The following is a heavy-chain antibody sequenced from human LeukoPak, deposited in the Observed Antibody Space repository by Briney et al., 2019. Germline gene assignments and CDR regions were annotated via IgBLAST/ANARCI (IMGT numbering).Heavy chain of an antibody. CDR2: ISWNSGSI. CDR3: AKGTSGGNSGSAFDI. J-gene: IGHJ3*02. V-gene: IGHV3-9*01. D-gene: IGHD4-23*01. Sequence: PGGSLRLSCAASGFTFDGYAMHWVRHAPGKGLEWVSGISWNSGSIGYVDSVKGRFTISRDNAKNSLYLQMNSLRAEDTALYYCAKGTSGGNSGSAFDIWGQGTMVTVSS. CDR1: GFTFDGYA.